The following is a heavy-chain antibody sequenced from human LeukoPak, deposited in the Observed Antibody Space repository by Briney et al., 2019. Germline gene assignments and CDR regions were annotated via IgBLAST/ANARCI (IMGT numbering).Heavy chain of an antibody. CDR1: GFTFSSYG. Sequence: PGGSLRLSCAASGFTFSSYGMHWVRQAPGKGLEWVAFIRYDGGDKYYADSVKGRFTISRDNSKNTLYLQMNSLRAEDTAVYYCARDAWELLLDYYYGMDVWGQGTTVTVSS. V-gene: IGHV3-30*02. CDR3: ARDAWELLLDYYYGMDV. J-gene: IGHJ6*02. D-gene: IGHD1-26*01. CDR2: IRYDGGDK.